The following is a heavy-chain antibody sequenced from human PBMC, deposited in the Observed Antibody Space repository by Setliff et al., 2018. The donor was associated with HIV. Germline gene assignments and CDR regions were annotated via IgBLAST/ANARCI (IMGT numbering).Heavy chain of an antibody. D-gene: IGHD1-26*01. CDR2: IHSSGST. CDR3: ASGEDSGTYGEPYDS. CDR1: GDSIISSRNF. Sequence: PSETLSLTCTVSGDSIISSRNFWGWIRQPPGKGLEWIGNIHSSGSTYYNPSHKSRVFISVDLSINQFSLKLHSVTAADTAVYYCASGEDSGTYGEPYDSWGQGALVTVSS. J-gene: IGHJ4*02. V-gene: IGHV4-39*01.